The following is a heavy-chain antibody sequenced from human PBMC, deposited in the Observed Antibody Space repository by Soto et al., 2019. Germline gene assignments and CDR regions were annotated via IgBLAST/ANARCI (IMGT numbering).Heavy chain of an antibody. CDR1: GGSISSYY. CDR2: IYYSGST. D-gene: IGHD3-9*01. J-gene: IGHJ5*02. V-gene: IGHV4-59*01. CDR3: AREKHYDILTGYSIGGWFDP. Sequence: SETLSLTCTVSGGSISSYYWSWVRQPPGKGLEWIGYIYYSGSTNYNPSLKSRVTISVDTSKNQFSLKLSSVTAADTAVYSCAREKHYDILTGYSIGGWFDPWGQGTLVTVSS.